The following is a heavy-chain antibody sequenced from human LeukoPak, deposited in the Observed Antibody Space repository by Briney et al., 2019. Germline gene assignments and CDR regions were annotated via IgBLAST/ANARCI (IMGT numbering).Heavy chain of an antibody. Sequence: VASVKVSCKASGYTFTAYYLHWVRQAPGQGLEWMGWINPNSGGASFAQKFQGRVTMTRDTSITTAYMELSSLRSEDTAIYYCARGGDTGAFDIWGQGTMVTVSS. J-gene: IGHJ3*02. CDR1: GYTFTAYY. CDR2: INPNSGGA. D-gene: IGHD3-10*01. V-gene: IGHV1-2*02. CDR3: ARGGDTGAFDI.